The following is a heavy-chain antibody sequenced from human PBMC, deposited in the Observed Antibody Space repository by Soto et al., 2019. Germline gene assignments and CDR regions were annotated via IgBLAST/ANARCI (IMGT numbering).Heavy chain of an antibody. J-gene: IGHJ4*02. CDR2: ITATGDRT. D-gene: IGHD3-22*01. CDR3: ATMNGYFEY. V-gene: IGHV3-23*01. Sequence: LRLSCADSGFRFSSYSMSWVRQTPGKGLEWVAAITATGDRTYYADSVTGRFTISRDNSKKTHYLQMTSLRAEDTAMYYCATMNGYFEYWGQGTPVTSPQ. CDR1: GFRFSSYS.